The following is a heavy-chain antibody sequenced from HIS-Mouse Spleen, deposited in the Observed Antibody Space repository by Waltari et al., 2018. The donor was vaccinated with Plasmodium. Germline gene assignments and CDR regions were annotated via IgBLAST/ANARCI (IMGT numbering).Heavy chain of an antibody. V-gene: IGHV6-1*01. CDR2: TYYRSKWYN. CDR1: GDSVPSTSSA. J-gene: IGHJ3*02. Sequence: QVQLQQSGPGLVKPSQTPSLTCAISGDSVPSTSSAWNLVRQSPSRGLEWLGRTYYRSKWYNDYAVSVKSRITINPDTSKNQFSLQLNSVTPEDTAVYYCARKPSSHDAFDIWGQGTMVTVSS. CDR3: ARKPSSHDAFDI.